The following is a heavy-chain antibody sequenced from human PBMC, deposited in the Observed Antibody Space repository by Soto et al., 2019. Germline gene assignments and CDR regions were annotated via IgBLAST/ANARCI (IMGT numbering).Heavy chain of an antibody. V-gene: IGHV3-48*02. CDR1: GIALRSCG. CDR2: ISSSSSTI. CDR3: AREPYSSSCLDV. D-gene: IGHD6-13*01. Sequence: LRLSWPPFGIALRSCGMDWVRQAQGKGLEWVSYISSSSSTIYYADSVKGRFTISRDNAKNSLYLQMNSLRDEDTAVYYCAREPYSSSCLDVWGQGTTVTVSS. J-gene: IGHJ6*02.